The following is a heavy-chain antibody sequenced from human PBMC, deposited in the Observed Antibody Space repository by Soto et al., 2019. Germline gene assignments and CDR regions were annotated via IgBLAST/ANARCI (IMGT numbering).Heavy chain of an antibody. Sequence: SETLSLTCSVSGYSVTSSDYYWAWIRQPPGKGLEWIGSMLYSGLTYYNPSLKSRVTLSVDTSKNQFSVRLNSVTAADTAVYYCAPLSVSLSGPYGIHVWGQGTTVTVSS. D-gene: IGHD2-15*01. CDR1: GYSVTSSDYY. CDR2: MLYSGLT. CDR3: APLSVSLSGPYGIHV. J-gene: IGHJ6*02. V-gene: IGHV4-39*01.